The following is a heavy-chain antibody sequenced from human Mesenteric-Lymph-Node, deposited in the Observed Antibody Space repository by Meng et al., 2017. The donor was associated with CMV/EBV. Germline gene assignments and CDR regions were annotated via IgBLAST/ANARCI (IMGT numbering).Heavy chain of an antibody. V-gene: IGHV1-8*01. CDR3: ARGGRSGRLWGFDN. CDR2: MNPNSGDT. D-gene: IGHD6-19*01. CDR1: GYTFTNYD. Sequence: ASVKVSCKASGYTFTNYDINWVRQAAGQGLEWVGWMNPNSGDTGYAQKFQGRVTVTTNTSINTAYMGLSSLRSEDTAVYYCARGGRSGRLWGFDNWGQGTLVTVSS. J-gene: IGHJ4*02.